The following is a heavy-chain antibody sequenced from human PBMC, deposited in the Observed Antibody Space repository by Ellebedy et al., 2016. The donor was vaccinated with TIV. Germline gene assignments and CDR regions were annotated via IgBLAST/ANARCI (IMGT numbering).Heavy chain of an antibody. Sequence: MPSETLSLTCTVSGGSISPYYWSWVRQSPGKGLEWIGFISETGSTNSSPSLEGRVTISADTSKNQFSLNLTSVTAADTAVYYCARRLRVLLRTDYFFYMDVWGKGTTAIVSS. CDR3: ARRLRVLLRTDYFFYMDV. V-gene: IGHV4-59*01. D-gene: IGHD2-15*01. J-gene: IGHJ6*03. CDR2: ISETGST. CDR1: GGSISPYY.